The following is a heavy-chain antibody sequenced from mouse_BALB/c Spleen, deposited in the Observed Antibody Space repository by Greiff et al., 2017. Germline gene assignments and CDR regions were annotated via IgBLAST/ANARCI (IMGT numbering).Heavy chain of an antibody. Sequence: EVHLVESGGGLVQPGGSRKLSCAASGFTFSSFGMHWVRQAPEKGLEWVAYISSGSSTIYYADTVKGRFTISRDNPKNTLFLQMTSLRSEDTAMYYCARGGPAWFAYWGQGTLVTVSA. CDR3: ARGGPAWFAY. V-gene: IGHV5-17*02. CDR2: ISSGSSTI. CDR1: GFTFSSFG. J-gene: IGHJ3*01.